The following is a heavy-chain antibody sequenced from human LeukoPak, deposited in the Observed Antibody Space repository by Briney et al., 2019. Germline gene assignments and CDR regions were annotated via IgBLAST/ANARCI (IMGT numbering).Heavy chain of an antibody. J-gene: IGHJ5*02. CDR3: ARDGTTSIEDGNWFDP. CDR2: INHSGST. CDR1: GGSFSGYY. V-gene: IGHV4-34*01. D-gene: IGHD4-17*01. Sequence: SETLPLTCAVYGGSFSGYYWSWIRQPPGKGLEWIGEINHSGSTNYNPSLKSRVTISVDTSKNQFSLKLSSVTAADTAVYYCARDGTTSIEDGNWFDPWGQGTLVTVSS.